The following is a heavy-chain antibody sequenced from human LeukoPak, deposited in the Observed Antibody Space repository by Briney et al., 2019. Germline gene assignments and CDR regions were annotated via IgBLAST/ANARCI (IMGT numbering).Heavy chain of an antibody. J-gene: IGHJ4*02. V-gene: IGHV5-10-1*01. CDR1: GYSFTSYW. D-gene: IGHD6-13*01. CDR3: ATPQVAAAVDFDY. CDR2: IDPSDSYT. Sequence: PGECLKISCKGSGYSFTSYWISWVRQLPGKGREWMGRIDPSDSYTNYSPSFQGHVTISADKSISTAYLQWSSLKASDTAMYYCATPQVAAAVDFDYWGQGTLVTVSS.